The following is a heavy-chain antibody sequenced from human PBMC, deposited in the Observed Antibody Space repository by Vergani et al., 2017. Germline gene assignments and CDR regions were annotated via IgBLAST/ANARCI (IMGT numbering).Heavy chain of an antibody. CDR2: IGKDGINT. J-gene: IGHJ4*02. CDR1: GFTFSNFG. CDR3: AKYLRDSTDGLPDS. Sequence: QVQLVESAGGVVQPGGSLRLSCAASGFTFSNFGMHWIRQAPGKGLEWLAYIGKDGINTRYRDAVKGRVTFSRDNSKDILYLQMDSLRSQDTSLYYCAKYLRDSTDGLPDSWGPGTLVIFSS. D-gene: IGHD2-21*02. V-gene: IGHV3-30*02.